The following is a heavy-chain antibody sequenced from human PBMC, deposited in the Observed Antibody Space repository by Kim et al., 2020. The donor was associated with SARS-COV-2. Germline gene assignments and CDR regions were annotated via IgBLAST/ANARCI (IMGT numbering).Heavy chain of an antibody. CDR2: FDPEDGET. D-gene: IGHD6-19*01. V-gene: IGHV1-24*01. Sequence: ASVKVSCKVSGYTLTELSMHWVRQAPGKGLEWMGGFDPEDGETIYAQKFQGRVTMTEDTSTDTAYMELSSLRSEDTAVYYCATAGYSSGWGGMDVWGQGTTVTVSS. J-gene: IGHJ6*02. CDR3: ATAGYSSGWGGMDV. CDR1: GYTLTELS.